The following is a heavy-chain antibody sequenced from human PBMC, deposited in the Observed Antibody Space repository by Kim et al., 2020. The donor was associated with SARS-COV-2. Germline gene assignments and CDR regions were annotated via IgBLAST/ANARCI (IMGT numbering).Heavy chain of an antibody. Sequence: GGSLRLSCAASGFTFSSYSMNWVRQAPGKGLEWVSSISSSSRYIYYADSVKGRFTISRDNAKNSLYLQMNSLRAEDTAVYYCARGSSSSGSILDYWGQGTLVTVSS. J-gene: IGHJ4*02. CDR2: ISSSSRYI. D-gene: IGHD6-6*01. V-gene: IGHV3-21*01. CDR1: GFTFSSYS. CDR3: ARGSSSSGSILDY.